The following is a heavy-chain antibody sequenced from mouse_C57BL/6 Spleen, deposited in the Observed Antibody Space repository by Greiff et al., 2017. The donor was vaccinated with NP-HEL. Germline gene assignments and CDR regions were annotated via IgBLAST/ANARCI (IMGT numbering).Heavy chain of an antibody. Sequence: EVHLVESGGDLVKPGGSLKLSCAASGFTFSSYGMSWVRQTPDKRLEWVATISSGGSYTYYPDSVKGRFTISRDNAKNTLYLHMSSLKSEDTAMYYCARQGYYSNYFFDVWGTGTTVTVSS. V-gene: IGHV5-6*01. D-gene: IGHD2-5*01. J-gene: IGHJ1*03. CDR3: ARQGYYSNYFFDV. CDR1: GFTFSSYG. CDR2: ISSGGSYT.